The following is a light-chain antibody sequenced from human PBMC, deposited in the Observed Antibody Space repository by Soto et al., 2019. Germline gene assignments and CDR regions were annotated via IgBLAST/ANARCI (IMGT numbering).Light chain of an antibody. CDR3: EAWDDRLNGHV. J-gene: IGLJ1*01. CDR2: TNN. Sequence: QSVLTHPPSASGTPGQRVTISCSGSSSNSGGNTVSWYQQFPGTTPKLLIYTNNQRPSGVTERFSRSKSDTSASLAISAHQSEDEAHYYCEAWDDRLNGHVFGTGPKLNVL. CDR1: SSNSGGNT. V-gene: IGLV1-44*01.